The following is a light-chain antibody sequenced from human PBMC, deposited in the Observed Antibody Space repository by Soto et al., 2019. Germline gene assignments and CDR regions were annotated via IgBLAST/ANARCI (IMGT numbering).Light chain of an antibody. J-gene: IGKJ4*01. CDR1: QSVSNN. V-gene: IGKV3-15*01. CDR2: FAS. Sequence: EIVMPQSPATLSVSPGERATLSCRASQSVSNNLAWYQQKPGQAPRLLIYFASTRATGIPARFSGSGSETEFTLTISRLQSEDFAVYYCQHYNKWPLTFGGGTKVETK. CDR3: QHYNKWPLT.